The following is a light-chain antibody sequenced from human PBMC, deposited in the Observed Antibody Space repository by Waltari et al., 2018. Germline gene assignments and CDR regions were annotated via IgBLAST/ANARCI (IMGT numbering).Light chain of an antibody. CDR3: QSYDSILSGSV. J-gene: IGLJ2*01. Sequence: QSGLTQPPSVSGAPGQRVTISCTGSSSNIGAGYDVHWYQLLPGTAPKLLIYGNSERPSGVPDRFAGSKSGTSASLAIAGLQAEDEADYYGQSYDSILSGSVFGGGTKLTVL. V-gene: IGLV1-40*01. CDR2: GNS. CDR1: SSNIGAGYD.